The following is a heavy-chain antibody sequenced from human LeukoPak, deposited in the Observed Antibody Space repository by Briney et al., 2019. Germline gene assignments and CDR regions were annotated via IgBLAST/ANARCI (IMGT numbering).Heavy chain of an antibody. CDR3: ARAGFPVYDRSGSGGVYFDY. CDR2: ISDDETYK. CDR1: GYTFTSYY. D-gene: IGHD3-22*01. V-gene: IGHV3-30-3*01. Sequence: SCKASGYTFTSYYMHWVRQAPGKGLEWVTAISDDETYKFYADSVKGRFTISRDNSKDTLYLQMNSLRVEDTAIYYCARAGFPVYDRSGSGGVYFDYWGQGTLVTVSS. J-gene: IGHJ4*02.